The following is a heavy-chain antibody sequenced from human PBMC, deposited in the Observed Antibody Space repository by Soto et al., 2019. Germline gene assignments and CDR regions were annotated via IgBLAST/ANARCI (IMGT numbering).Heavy chain of an antibody. J-gene: IGHJ4*02. V-gene: IGHV3-21*01. Sequence: EVHLVESGGGLVKPGGSLRLSCEPSGLILSTYSMYWVRQAPGKGPEWVSSISGSSSSIYYADSLKGRFTISRDNAKRSLYLQMNTLRAEDTAVYFCARDSGYDAATLEYWGQGTLVTVSS. CDR3: ARDSGYDAATLEY. CDR2: ISGSSSSI. CDR1: GLILSTYS. D-gene: IGHD5-12*01.